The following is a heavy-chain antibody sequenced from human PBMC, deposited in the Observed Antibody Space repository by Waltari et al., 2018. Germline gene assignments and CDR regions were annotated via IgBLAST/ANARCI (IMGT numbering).Heavy chain of an antibody. CDR1: GYTCTWRY. CDR2: ITPFNGNT. CDR3: ASGSGSPGDAFDI. V-gene: IGHV1-45*02. J-gene: IGHJ3*02. D-gene: IGHD3-22*01. Sequence: QMQLLQSGAEVEKSRSSELASCEASGYTCTWRYLHWVRQDPGHAREWMGWITPFNGNTNYAQKFQDRVTITRDMSMSTAYMELSSLRSEDTAMYYCASGSGSPGDAFDIWGQGTMVTVSS.